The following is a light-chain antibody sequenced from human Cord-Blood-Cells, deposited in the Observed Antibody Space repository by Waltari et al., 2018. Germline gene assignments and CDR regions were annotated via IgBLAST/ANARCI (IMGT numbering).Light chain of an antibody. CDR3: SSYAGSNNLV. CDR1: SSDVGGYNY. J-gene: IGLJ3*02. CDR2: EVS. V-gene: IGLV2-8*01. Sequence: QSALTQSPSASGSPGQSVTISCTGTSSDVGGYNYVSWYQQHPGKAPTLMIYEVSKRPSGVPGRFSGAKSGNTAALTVSGLQAEDEADYYCSSYAGSNNLVFGGGTKLTVL.